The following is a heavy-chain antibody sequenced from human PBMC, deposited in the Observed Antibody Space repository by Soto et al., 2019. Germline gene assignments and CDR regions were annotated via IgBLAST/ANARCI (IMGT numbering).Heavy chain of an antibody. CDR1: GYTFTSYD. CDR3: ARYEYSSSFYFYS. Sequence: ASVKVSCKASGYTFTSYDINWVRQATGQGLEWMGWMNPNSGNTGYAQKFQGRVTMTRNTSISTAYLELSSLRSEDTAVYYCARYEYSSSFYFYSWGQGTLVTVSS. CDR2: MNPNSGNT. V-gene: IGHV1-8*02. D-gene: IGHD6-6*01. J-gene: IGHJ4*02.